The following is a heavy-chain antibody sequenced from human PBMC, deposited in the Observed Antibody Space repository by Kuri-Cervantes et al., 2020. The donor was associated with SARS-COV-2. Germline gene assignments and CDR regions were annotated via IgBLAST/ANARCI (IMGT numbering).Heavy chain of an antibody. V-gene: IGHV3-23*01. D-gene: IGHD6-6*01. CDR1: GFTFSSYA. Sequence: LSLTCAASGFTFSSYAMSWVRQAPGKGLEWVSAISGSGGSTYYADSAKGRFTISRDNAKNSLYLQMNSLRAEDTTVYYCARGTKAARQILSWDYWGQGTLVTVSS. CDR2: ISGSGGST. CDR3: ARGTKAARQILSWDY. J-gene: IGHJ4*02.